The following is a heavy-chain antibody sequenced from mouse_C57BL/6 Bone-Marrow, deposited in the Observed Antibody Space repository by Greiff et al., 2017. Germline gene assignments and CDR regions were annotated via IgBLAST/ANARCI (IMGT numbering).Heavy chain of an antibody. V-gene: IGHV5-4*01. CDR2: ISDGGSYT. J-gene: IGHJ1*03. CDR3: ARDLWLLQDWDMDV. D-gene: IGHD2-3*01. Sequence: DVKLVESGGGLVKPGGSLKLSCAASGFTFSSYAMSWVRQTPEKRLEWVATISDGGSYTYYPDNVKGRFTISRDNAKNNLYLQMSHLKSEDTAMYYCARDLWLLQDWDMDVWGTGTTVTVSS. CDR1: GFTFSSYA.